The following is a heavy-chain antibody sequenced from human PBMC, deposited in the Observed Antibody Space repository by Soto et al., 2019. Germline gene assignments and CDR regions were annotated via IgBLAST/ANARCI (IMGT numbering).Heavy chain of an antibody. CDR2: ISAYNGNT. V-gene: IGHV1-18*01. Sequence: QVQLVQSGAEVKKPGASVKVSCKASGYTFTSYGISWVRQAPGQGLEWMGGISAYNGNTNYAQKPXGXXTTTTDTSTTTAYMELRSLRSDATAVYYCARVYYSGSGPWYWGPRTLVTVSS. CDR1: GYTFTSYG. J-gene: IGHJ4*02. D-gene: IGHD3-10*01. CDR3: ARVYYSGSGPWY.